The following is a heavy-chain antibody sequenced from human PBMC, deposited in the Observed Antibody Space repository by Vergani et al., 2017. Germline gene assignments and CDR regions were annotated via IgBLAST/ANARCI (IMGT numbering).Heavy chain of an antibody. CDR2: IKQDGSEK. CDR1: GFTFSSYW. CDR3: ARGTSDTAMVTAYYYYGMDV. V-gene: IGHV3-7*03. J-gene: IGHJ6*02. D-gene: IGHD5-18*01. Sequence: EVQLVESGGGLVQPGGSLRLSCAASGFTFSSYWMSWVRQAPGKGLEWVANIKQDGSEKYYVDSVKGRFTISRDNAKNSLYLQMNSLRAEDTAVYYCARGTSDTAMVTAYYYYGMDVWGQGTTVTVSS.